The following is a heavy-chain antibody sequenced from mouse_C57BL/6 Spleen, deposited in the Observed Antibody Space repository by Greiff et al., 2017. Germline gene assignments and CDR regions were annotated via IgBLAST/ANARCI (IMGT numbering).Heavy chain of an antibody. CDR1: GYTFTSYW. CDR2: INPSSGYT. V-gene: IGHV1-7*01. D-gene: IGHD2-4*01. Sequence: VQLQQSGAELAKPGASVKLSCKASGYTFTSYWMHWVKQRTGQGLEWIGYINPSSGYTKYNQKFKDKATLTADKSSSTAYMQLSSLTYEDSAVYFCARPYYDYDGYAMDYWGQGTSVTVSS. CDR3: ARPYYDYDGYAMDY. J-gene: IGHJ4*01.